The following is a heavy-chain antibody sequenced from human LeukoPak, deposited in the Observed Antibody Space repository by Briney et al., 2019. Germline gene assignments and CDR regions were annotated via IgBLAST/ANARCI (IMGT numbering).Heavy chain of an antibody. CDR2: IIPIFGTA. J-gene: IGHJ6*03. CDR3: ARFGPDITIFGVDFWANYYYYMDV. CDR1: GGTFSSYA. V-gene: IGHV1-69*13. Sequence: SVKVSCKASGGTFSSYAISWVRQAPGQGLEWMGGIIPIFGTANYAHKFQGRATITADESTSTAYMALSSLRSEDTAVYYCARFGPDITIFGVDFWANYYYYMDVWGKGTTVTVSS. D-gene: IGHD3-3*01.